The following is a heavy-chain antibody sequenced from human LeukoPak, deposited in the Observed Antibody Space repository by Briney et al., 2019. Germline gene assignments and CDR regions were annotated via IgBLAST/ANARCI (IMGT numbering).Heavy chain of an antibody. J-gene: IGHJ4*02. CDR3: ARELYFDY. Sequence: GSLRLSCAASGFTFSSSWMSWVRQAPGKGLEWIGEINHSGSTNYNPSLKSRVTISVDTSKNQFSLKLSSVTAADTAVYYCARELYFDYWGQGTLVTVSS. D-gene: IGHD1-7*01. CDR2: INHSGST. V-gene: IGHV4-34*01. CDR1: GFTFSSSW.